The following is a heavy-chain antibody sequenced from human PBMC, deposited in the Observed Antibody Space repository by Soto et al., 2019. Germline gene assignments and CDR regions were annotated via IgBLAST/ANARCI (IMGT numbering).Heavy chain of an antibody. V-gene: IGHV2-70*04. CDR3: AHIEVSGSAFDI. D-gene: IGHD2-15*01. CDR1: GFSFTTTKMR. CDR2: IDWDDYK. J-gene: IGHJ3*02. Sequence: GPKLVNPAETLTLTCTFSGFSFTTTKMRVGWILQPPGKALEWLARIDWDDYKFYSTSLRTRLTISKDTSKNLVILTMTNMDPVDTATYYCAHIEVSGSAFDIWGQGTMVTVSS.